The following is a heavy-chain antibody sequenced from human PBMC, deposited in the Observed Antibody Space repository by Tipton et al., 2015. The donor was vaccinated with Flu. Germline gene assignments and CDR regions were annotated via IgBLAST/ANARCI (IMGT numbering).Heavy chain of an antibody. CDR1: GFTFSSYG. Sequence: SLRLSCQASGFTFSSYGMHWVRQVTGKGLEWVSGIGSSGDTYYAGSVKGQFTISRENAKNSLYLQMNSLRAGDTAVYYCARGPLPDSNWYNGLDVWGQGITVTVFS. V-gene: IGHV3-13*01. CDR2: IGSSGDT. J-gene: IGHJ6*02. CDR3: ARGPLPDSNWYNGLDV. D-gene: IGHD6-13*01.